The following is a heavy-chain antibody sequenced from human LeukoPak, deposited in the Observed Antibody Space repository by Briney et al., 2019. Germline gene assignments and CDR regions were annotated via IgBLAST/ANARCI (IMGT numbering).Heavy chain of an antibody. Sequence: GGSLRLSCAASGFIFSNAYVKWVRQAPGKGLEWVGRIKSKTEGGTIDYAAPVKGRFTISRDDSKNMVYLQMNSLKTEDTAVYYCTTDAGYTSGWYNYWGQGILVTVSS. CDR2: IKSKTEGGTI. CDR3: TTDAGYTSGWYNY. CDR1: GFIFSNAY. J-gene: IGHJ4*02. V-gene: IGHV3-15*01. D-gene: IGHD6-19*01.